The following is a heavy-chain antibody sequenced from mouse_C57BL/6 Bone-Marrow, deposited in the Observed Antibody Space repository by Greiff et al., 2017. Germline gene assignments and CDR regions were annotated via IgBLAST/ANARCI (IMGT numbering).Heavy chain of an antibody. CDR1: GFNIKDDY. Sequence: EVQLQQSGAELVRPGASVKLSCTASGFNIKDDYMHWVKQRPEQGLEWIGWIDPENGDTEYASKFQGKATITADTSSNTAYLQLSSLTSEDTAVYYCTFSYYGYAYFDYWGQGTTLTVSS. V-gene: IGHV14-4*01. J-gene: IGHJ2*01. CDR3: TFSYYGYAYFDY. CDR2: IDPENGDT. D-gene: IGHD2-2*01.